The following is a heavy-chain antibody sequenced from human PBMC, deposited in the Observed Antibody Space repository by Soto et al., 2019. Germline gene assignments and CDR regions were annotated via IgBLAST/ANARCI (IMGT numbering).Heavy chain of an antibody. CDR2: ISAYNGDT. CDR3: ARDGRQFVPHSENFAI. D-gene: IGHD6-6*01. V-gene: IGHV1-18*01. CDR1: GYTFRNYG. Sequence: QVQLLQSGPEVKKPGASVKLSCKASGYTFRNYGINWVRQAPGQGLEWMGWISAYNGDTNYAQNFQGRVTLATDTPPSTAYLGLRSLKSDDTAMYYCARDGRQFVPHSENFAIWGQGTTVTVSS. J-gene: IGHJ3*02.